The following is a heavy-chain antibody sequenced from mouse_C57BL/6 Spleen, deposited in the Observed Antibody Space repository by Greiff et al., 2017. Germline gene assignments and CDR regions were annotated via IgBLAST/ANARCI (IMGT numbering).Heavy chain of an antibody. J-gene: IGHJ4*01. CDR2: ISSGSSTI. V-gene: IGHV5-17*01. CDR3: ARDYGSSYGAMDY. Sequence: EVQRVESGGGLVKPGGSLKLSCAASGFTFSDYGMHWVRQAPEKGLEWVAYISSGSSTIYYADTVKGRFTISRDNAKNTLFLQMTSMRSEDTAMYYCARDYGSSYGAMDYWGQGTSVTVSS. D-gene: IGHD1-1*01. CDR1: GFTFSDYG.